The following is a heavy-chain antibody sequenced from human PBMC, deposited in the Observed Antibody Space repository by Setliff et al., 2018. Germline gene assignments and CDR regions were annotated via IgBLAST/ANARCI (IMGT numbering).Heavy chain of an antibody. CDR3: ARGKVLYDYVWGSYRYEDYYYGMDV. Sequence: PSETLSLTCTVSGFYISGGYYWSWIRQPPGKGLEWIGEINHSGSTNYNPSLKSRVTISVDTSKNQFSLKLSSVTAADTAVYYCARGKVLYDYVWGSYRYEDYYYGMDVWGQGTTVTVSS. V-gene: IGHV4-34*01. CDR2: INHSGST. D-gene: IGHD3-16*02. CDR1: GFYISGGYY. J-gene: IGHJ6*02.